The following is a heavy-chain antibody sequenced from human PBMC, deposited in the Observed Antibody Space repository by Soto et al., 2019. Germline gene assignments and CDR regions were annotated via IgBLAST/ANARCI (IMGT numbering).Heavy chain of an antibody. D-gene: IGHD2-15*01. CDR1: GYTFTSYA. V-gene: IGHV1-3*01. CDR3: ARILGYCSGGSCDY. J-gene: IGHJ4*02. CDR2: INAGNGNT. Sequence: QVPLVQSGAEVKKPGASVKVSCKASGYTFTSYAMHWVRQAPGQRLEWMGWINAGNGNTKYSQKFQGRVTITRDTSAITAYMERSSLRSEDTAVYYCARILGYCSGGSCDYGGQGTLVTVSS.